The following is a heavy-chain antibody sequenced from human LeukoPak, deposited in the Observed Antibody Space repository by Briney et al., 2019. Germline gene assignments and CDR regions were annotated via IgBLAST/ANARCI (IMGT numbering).Heavy chain of an antibody. J-gene: IGHJ3*02. Sequence: SETLSLTCTVSGDSITSYYWNWVRQPPGKGLEWIGYIHYTRKNYYNPSLKSRITMSVDTSKSQFSLKLSSVTAADTAVYYCARFVGATTDDAFDIWGQGTMVTVSS. CDR2: IHYTRKN. V-gene: IGHV4-59*01. D-gene: IGHD1-26*01. CDR1: GDSITSYY. CDR3: ARFVGATTDDAFDI.